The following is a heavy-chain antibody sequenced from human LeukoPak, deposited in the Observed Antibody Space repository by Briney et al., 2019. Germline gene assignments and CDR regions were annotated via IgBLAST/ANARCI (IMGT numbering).Heavy chain of an antibody. V-gene: IGHV3-23*01. CDR1: GFFFANCA. CDR3: AKAANPLVSANYFDY. Sequence: GESLRLACAASGFFFANCAMSWVRQAPGKGLEWVAGISGSGGNTFYADSVTGRFTISTDISDKTLYLAMNTLRAEDTAIYCCAKAANPLVSANYFDYWGQGILVTVSS. J-gene: IGHJ4*02. CDR2: ISGSGGNT. D-gene: IGHD6-13*01.